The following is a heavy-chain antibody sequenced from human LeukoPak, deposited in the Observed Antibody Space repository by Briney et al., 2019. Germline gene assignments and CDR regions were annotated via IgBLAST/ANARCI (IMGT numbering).Heavy chain of an antibody. Sequence: NPSETLSLTCAVYGGSFSGYYWSWIRQPPGKGLEWIGEINHSGSTNYNPSLKSRVTISVDTSKNQFSLKLSSVTAADTAVYYCARRRWYYYFDYWGQGTLVTVSS. CDR1: GGSFSGYY. V-gene: IGHV4-34*01. D-gene: IGHD6-13*01. CDR3: ARRRWYYYFDY. J-gene: IGHJ4*02. CDR2: INHSGST.